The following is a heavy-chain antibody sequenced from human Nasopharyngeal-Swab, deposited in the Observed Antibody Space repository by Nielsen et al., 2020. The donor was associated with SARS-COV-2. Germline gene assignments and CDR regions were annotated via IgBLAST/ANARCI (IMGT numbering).Heavy chain of an antibody. D-gene: IGHD1-14*01. CDR1: GFTFSGSA. J-gene: IGHJ4*02. CDR3: TSRNPETGSY. Sequence: GGSLRLSCAASGFTFSGSAMHWVRQASGKGLEWVGRIRSKVNSYATAYAASVKGRFTIFRDDSKNTAYLQMNSLKTEDTAVYYCTSRNPETGSYWGQGTLVTVSS. V-gene: IGHV3-73*01. CDR2: IRSKVNSYAT.